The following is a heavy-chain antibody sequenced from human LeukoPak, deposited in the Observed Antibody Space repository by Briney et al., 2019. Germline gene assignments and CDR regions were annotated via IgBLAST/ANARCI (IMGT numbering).Heavy chain of an antibody. D-gene: IGHD3-22*01. J-gene: IGHJ4*02. CDR1: GGSISSSSYY. CDR2: IYYSGST. CDR3: ARRWKYRNGYTDY. V-gene: IGHV4-39*01. Sequence: PETLSLTCTVSGGSISSSSYYWGWIRQPPVKGLEWIGSIYYSGSTYYNPSPKCRFTISVDTSQNQFTLTLGSVTAADTTVYYCARRWKYRNGYTDYWGQGTLVTVSS.